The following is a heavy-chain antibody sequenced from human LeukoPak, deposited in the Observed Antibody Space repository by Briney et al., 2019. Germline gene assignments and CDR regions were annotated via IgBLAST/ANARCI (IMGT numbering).Heavy chain of an antibody. Sequence: GGSLRLSCAASGFTFSSYAMSWVRQAPGKGLEWVSAISGSGGSTYYADPVKGRFTISRDNSKNTLYLQMNSLRAEDTAVYYCAKEARGDGYKQLFDYWGRGTLVTVPS. CDR1: GFTFSSYA. CDR2: ISGSGGST. D-gene: IGHD5-24*01. J-gene: IGHJ4*02. V-gene: IGHV3-23*01. CDR3: AKEARGDGYKQLFDY.